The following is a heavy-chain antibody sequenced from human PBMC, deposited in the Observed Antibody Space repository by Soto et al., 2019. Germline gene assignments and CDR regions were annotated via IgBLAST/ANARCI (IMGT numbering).Heavy chain of an antibody. J-gene: IGHJ6*02. CDR1: GYTFTSYA. D-gene: IGHD2-21*02. V-gene: IGHV1-3*01. Sequence: ASVKVSCKASGYTFTSYAIYWVRQAPGQRLEWMGWINAGDGNTKYSQKFQGRVTITRDTSASTAYMELSSLRSEDTAVYYCASAYFGGDCSNYYYGMDVWGQGSTVTVSS. CDR2: INAGDGNT. CDR3: ASAYFGGDCSNYYYGMDV.